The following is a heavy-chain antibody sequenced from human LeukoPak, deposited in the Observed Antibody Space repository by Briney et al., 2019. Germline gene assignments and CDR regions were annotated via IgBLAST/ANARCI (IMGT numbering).Heavy chain of an antibody. CDR3: AREADYFDY. Sequence: GGFLRLSCAASGFTFSSYAMHWVRQAPGKGLEWVAVISYDGSNKYYADSVKGRFTISRDNSKNTLYLQMNSLRAEDTAVYYCAREADYFDYWGQGTLVTVSS. J-gene: IGHJ4*02. CDR1: GFTFSSYA. V-gene: IGHV3-30-3*01. CDR2: ISYDGSNK.